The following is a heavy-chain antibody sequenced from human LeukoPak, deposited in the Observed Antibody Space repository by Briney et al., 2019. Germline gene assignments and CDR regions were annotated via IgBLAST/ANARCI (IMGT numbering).Heavy chain of an antibody. CDR1: GFTFSNYG. Sequence: GGSLRLSCAASGFTFSNYGMHWVRQAPGKGLEWVAIISSVGSDKYYADSVKGRFTISRDNSKNTQYLQMNSLRAEDTAMYYCAKDGSGFSGWADYWGQGTLVTVSS. J-gene: IGHJ4*02. CDR2: ISSVGSDK. CDR3: AKDGSGFSGWADY. V-gene: IGHV3-30*18. D-gene: IGHD6-19*01.